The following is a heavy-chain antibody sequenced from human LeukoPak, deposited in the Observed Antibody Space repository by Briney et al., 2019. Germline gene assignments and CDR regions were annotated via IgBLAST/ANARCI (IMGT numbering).Heavy chain of an antibody. CDR1: GGTFSSYA. J-gene: IGHJ4*02. CDR3: ARGGIQEAIFDY. V-gene: IGHV1-69*13. D-gene: IGHD5-18*01. CDR2: IIPIFGTA. Sequence: SVKVSCTASGGTFSSYAISWVRQAPGRGLEWMGGIIPIFGTANYAQKFQGRVTITADESTSTAYMELSSLRSEDTAVYYCARGGIQEAIFDYWGQGTLVTVSS.